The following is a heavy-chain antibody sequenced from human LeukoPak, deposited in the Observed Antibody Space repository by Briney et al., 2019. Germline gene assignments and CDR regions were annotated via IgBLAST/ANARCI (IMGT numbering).Heavy chain of an antibody. V-gene: IGHV4-38-2*02. Sequence: SETLSLTCTVSGYSISSGYYWGWIRQPPGKGLEWIGSIYHSGSTYYNPSLKSRDTISVDTSKNQFSLKLSSVTAADTAVYYCARTSSWSDAFDIWGQGTMVTVSS. CDR3: ARTSSWSDAFDI. D-gene: IGHD6-13*01. J-gene: IGHJ3*02. CDR2: IYHSGST. CDR1: GYSISSGYY.